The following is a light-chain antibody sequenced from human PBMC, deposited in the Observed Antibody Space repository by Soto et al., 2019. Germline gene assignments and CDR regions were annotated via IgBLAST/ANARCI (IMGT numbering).Light chain of an antibody. CDR3: QQRSDWPLS. CDR2: VAS. CDR1: RSVSSF. Sequence: EIVLTQSPATLSLSPGERATLSCRASRSVSSFLAWYQQKPGQAPRLLINVASNRATGVPARFSGSGSGKDFTLTISSLEPEDFAVYYCQQRSDWPLSFGGGTKVEIK. J-gene: IGKJ4*01. V-gene: IGKV3-11*01.